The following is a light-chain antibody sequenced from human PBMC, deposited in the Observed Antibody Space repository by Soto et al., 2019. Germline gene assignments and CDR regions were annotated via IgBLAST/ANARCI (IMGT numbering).Light chain of an antibody. J-gene: IGKJ4*01. CDR2: DAS. Sequence: EIVMTPSPAPPFVSPVERDTPSFRASQSVSSNLAWYQQKPGQAPRLLIYDASTRATGIPARFSGSGSGTEFTLTISSLQSKDFAVYYCQQYNNWHPLTFGGGTKVDI. CDR3: QQYNNWHPLT. V-gene: IGKV3D-15*01. CDR1: QSVSSN.